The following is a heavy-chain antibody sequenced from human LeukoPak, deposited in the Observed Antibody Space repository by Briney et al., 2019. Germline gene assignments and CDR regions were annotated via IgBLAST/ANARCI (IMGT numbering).Heavy chain of an antibody. CDR2: ISYIGST. J-gene: IGHJ3*02. CDR3: ARDPTTVTKGLDI. Sequence: KASETLSLTCTVSGGSISSHYWSWIRQPPGKGLEWIGYISYIGSTNYNPSLKSRVTISVDTSKNQSSLRLSSVTAADAAVYFCARDPTTVTKGLDIWGQGTMVAVPS. D-gene: IGHD4-17*01. V-gene: IGHV4-59*11. CDR1: GGSISSHY.